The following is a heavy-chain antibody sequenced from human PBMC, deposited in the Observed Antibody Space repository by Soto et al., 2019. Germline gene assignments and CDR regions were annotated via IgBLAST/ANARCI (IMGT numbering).Heavy chain of an antibody. D-gene: IGHD1-26*01. CDR2: IFSNDEK. J-gene: IGHJ6*02. Sequence: SGPTLVNPTETLTLTCTVSGFSLSNARMGVSWIRQPPGKALEWLAHIFSNDEKSYSTSLKSRLTISKDTSKSQVVLTMTNMDPVDTATYYCARTNWELLTRDYYYYGMDVWGQGTTVTV. CDR1: GFSLSNARMG. CDR3: ARTNWELLTRDYYYYGMDV. V-gene: IGHV2-26*01.